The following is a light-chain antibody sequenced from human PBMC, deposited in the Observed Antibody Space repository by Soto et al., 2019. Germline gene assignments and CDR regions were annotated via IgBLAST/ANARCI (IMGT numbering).Light chain of an antibody. CDR1: QGLSGS. CDR3: QQGHNWPLT. Sequence: DIQMTQSPSSVSESVGDRVTITCRATQGLSGSLAWYQQKPGKAPKLLISVTSRLQSGVPSRFSGSASGTDFTLTIDSLQPEDLATYYCQQGHNWPLTFGQGTRLEIK. J-gene: IGKJ5*01. CDR2: VTS. V-gene: IGKV1-12*01.